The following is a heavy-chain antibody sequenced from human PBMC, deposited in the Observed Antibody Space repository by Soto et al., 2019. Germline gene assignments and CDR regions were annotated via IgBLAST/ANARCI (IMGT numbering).Heavy chain of an antibody. CDR1: GYTFTRYG. J-gene: IGHJ6*02. V-gene: IGHV1-18*04. CDR2: ISAYNGNT. CDR3: AREVRSGSYYLNYYYYGMDV. Sequence: GASVKVSCKASGYTFTRYGISWVRQAPGQGLEWMGWISAYNGNTNYAQKLQGRVTMTTDTSTSTAYMELRSLRSDDTAVYYCAREVRSGSYYLNYYYYGMDVWGQGTTVTVSS. D-gene: IGHD3-10*01.